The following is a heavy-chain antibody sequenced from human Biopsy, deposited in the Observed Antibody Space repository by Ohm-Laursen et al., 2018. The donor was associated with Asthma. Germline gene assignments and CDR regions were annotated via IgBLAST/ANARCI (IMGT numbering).Heavy chain of an antibody. V-gene: IGHV4-4*02. D-gene: IGHD2-21*01. CDR3: ARVSQGELYCGGDCYSGFDY. CDR1: GGSINSSTW. CDR2: FFHTGST. Sequence: SDTLSLTWAVSGGSINSSTWWSWVRQPPGKGLEWIGEFFHTGSTNYSPSLKSRVTISVDKSKNQFSLNLSAVTAADTAVYYCARVSQGELYCGGDCYSGFDYWGQGTLVTVSS. J-gene: IGHJ4*02.